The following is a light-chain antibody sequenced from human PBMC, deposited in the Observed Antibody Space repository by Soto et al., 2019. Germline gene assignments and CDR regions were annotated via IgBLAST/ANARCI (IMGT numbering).Light chain of an antibody. J-gene: IGLJ2*01. CDR1: TSNIGNNA. CDR2: FDD. Sequence: QSVLTQPPSVSGAPRQRVSISFSGATSNIGNNAVNWYQQLPGKAPKLLIYFDDLMPSGVSDRFSGSKSGTSASLAISGLQSEDEADYYCAAWDDSLNVVLFGGGTKLTVL. CDR3: AAWDDSLNVVL. V-gene: IGLV1-36*01.